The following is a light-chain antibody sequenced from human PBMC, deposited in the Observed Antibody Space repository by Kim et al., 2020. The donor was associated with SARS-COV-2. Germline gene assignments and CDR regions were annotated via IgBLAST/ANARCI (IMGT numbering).Light chain of an antibody. J-gene: IGKJ2*01. V-gene: IGKV1-5*03. CDR1: ENIGSW. Sequence: SVSVGARVTITGRASENIGSWLAWYQQRPGEAPTLLIYKSSILHSGVPSRFSGSGSGTLFTLTISGLQPDDFATYYCQQYNSPLYTFGQGTKLEI. CDR2: KSS. CDR3: QQYNSPLYT.